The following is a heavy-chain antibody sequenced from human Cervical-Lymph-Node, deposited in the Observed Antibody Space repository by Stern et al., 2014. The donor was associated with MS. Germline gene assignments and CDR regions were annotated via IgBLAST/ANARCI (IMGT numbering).Heavy chain of an antibody. CDR2: INPSGGDT. CDR1: GYTLTTYH. J-gene: IGHJ4*02. D-gene: IGHD6-19*01. Sequence: QVQLMQSGAEVKKPGASVQLSCKASGYTLTTYHMHWVRQAPGQGLEWMGVINPSGGDTTYAQRFQGRVTMTRDKSTNTIYMELSSLRSEDSAMYYCARALSSGLWYFDCWGQGTLVTVSS. V-gene: IGHV1-46*01. CDR3: ARALSSGLWYFDC.